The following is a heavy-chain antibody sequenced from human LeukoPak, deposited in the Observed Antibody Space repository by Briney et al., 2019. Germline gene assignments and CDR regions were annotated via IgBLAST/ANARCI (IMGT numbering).Heavy chain of an antibody. CDR3: ARDNGSVWPNYFDY. D-gene: IGHD6-19*01. Sequence: GGSLRLSCAASGFTFSSYSMNWVRQAPGKGMEWVSSISSSSSYIYYADSVKGRFTISRDNAKNSLYLQMNSLRAEDTAVYCCARDNGSVWPNYFDYWGQGTLVTVSS. CDR1: GFTFSSYS. CDR2: ISSSSSYI. J-gene: IGHJ4*02. V-gene: IGHV3-21*01.